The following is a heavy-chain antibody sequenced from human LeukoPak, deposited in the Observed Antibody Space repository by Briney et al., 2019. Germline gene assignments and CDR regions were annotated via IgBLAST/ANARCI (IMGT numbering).Heavy chain of an antibody. J-gene: IGHJ5*02. D-gene: IGHD3-10*01. CDR1: GGSISSYY. CDR2: IYDSGRN. CDR3: ARTFHYYGSGNTYFDP. Sequence: SETLSLTCTVSGGSISSYYWNWIRQPPGKGLKWIGYIYDSGRNNCNPSLNSRVTISVDTSKNQFSLKLTSVPAADTAVYYCARTFHYYGSGNTYFDPWGQGTLVTVSS. V-gene: IGHV4-59*08.